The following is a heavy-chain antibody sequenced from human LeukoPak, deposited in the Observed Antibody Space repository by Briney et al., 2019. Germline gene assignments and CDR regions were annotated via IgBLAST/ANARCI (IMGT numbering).Heavy chain of an antibody. CDR1: GFTFTTYG. CDR3: ATIDY. CDR2: IGGSGVRT. Sequence: PGGSLRLSCSASGFTFTTYGMNWVRQAPGKGLEWVSGIGGSGVRTYYADSVKGRFTISRDNSRNTVYLQMKSQRAEDTAVYYCATIDYWGQGTLVTVSS. J-gene: IGHJ4*02. V-gene: IGHV3-23*01.